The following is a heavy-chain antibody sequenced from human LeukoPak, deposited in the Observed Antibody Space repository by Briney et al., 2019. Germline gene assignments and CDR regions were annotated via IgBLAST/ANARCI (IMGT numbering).Heavy chain of an antibody. J-gene: IGHJ4*02. V-gene: IGHV1-2*02. CDR2: INPNSGGT. CDR3: ARDYDFWSGYTPIDY. D-gene: IGHD3-3*01. CDR1: GYTFTGYY. Sequence: ASVKVSCKASGYTFTGYYMHWVRQAPGQGLEWMGWINPNSGGTNYAQKFQGRVTMTRDTSISTAYMELSRLRSDDTAVYYCARDYDFWSGYTPIDYWGRGTLVTVSS.